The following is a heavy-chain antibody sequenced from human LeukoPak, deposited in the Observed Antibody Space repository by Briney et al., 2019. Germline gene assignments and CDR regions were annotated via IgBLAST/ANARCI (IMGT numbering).Heavy chain of an antibody. V-gene: IGHV4-59*01. CDR2: IYYSGST. J-gene: IGHJ6*03. CDR3: ARALYSSSGVYYYYMDV. D-gene: IGHD6-13*01. Sequence: SETLSLTCTVSGGSISGYYWSWIRQPPGKGLEWIGYIYYSGSTNYNPSLKSRVTISVHTSKNQFSLKLNSVTAADTAVYYCARALYSSSGVYYYYMDVWGKGTTVTVSS. CDR1: GGSISGYY.